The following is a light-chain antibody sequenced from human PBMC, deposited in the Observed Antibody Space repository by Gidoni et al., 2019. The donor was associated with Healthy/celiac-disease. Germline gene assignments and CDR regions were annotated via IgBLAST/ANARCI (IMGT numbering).Light chain of an antibody. CDR1: QCVSSNY. V-gene: IGKV3-20*01. CDR3: QQYSSAPPLT. Sequence: IVLTQSPAILSLSPGEGATLSCRASQCVSSNYLAWYQQKPGQAPRLLIYGASSRATGIPDRFSGSGSGTDFTLTISRLEPEDFAVYYCQQYSSAPPLTFGGGTKVEIK. CDR2: GAS. J-gene: IGKJ4*01.